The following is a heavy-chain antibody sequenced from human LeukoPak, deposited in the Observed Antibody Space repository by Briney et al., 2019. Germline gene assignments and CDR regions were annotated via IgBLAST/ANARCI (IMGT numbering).Heavy chain of an antibody. D-gene: IGHD5-24*01. CDR1: GFMFSSNW. CDR2: IKEDGTET. Sequence: GGSLRLSCAASGFMFSSNWMSWVRLAPGKGLECVANIKEDGTETYYVDSVKGRFTISRDNAKNSLYLQMNSLRVEVTAVYYCAKEGRSLQTYWGQGTLVTVSS. CDR3: AKEGRSLQTY. J-gene: IGHJ4*02. V-gene: IGHV3-7*03.